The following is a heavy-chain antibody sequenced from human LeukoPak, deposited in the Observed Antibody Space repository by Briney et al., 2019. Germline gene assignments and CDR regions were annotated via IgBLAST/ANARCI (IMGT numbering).Heavy chain of an antibody. CDR1: GYTFTSY. CDR3: ARSSLAVAGSVFDY. Sequence: GASVKVSCKASGYTFTSYVSWVRQAPGPGLEWMGWISTYNGNTHYAQKLQGRVTMTTDTSTSTAYMELRSLRSDDTAVYYCARSSLAVAGSVFDYWGQGTLVTVSS. CDR2: ISTYNGNT. V-gene: IGHV1-18*01. J-gene: IGHJ4*02. D-gene: IGHD6-19*01.